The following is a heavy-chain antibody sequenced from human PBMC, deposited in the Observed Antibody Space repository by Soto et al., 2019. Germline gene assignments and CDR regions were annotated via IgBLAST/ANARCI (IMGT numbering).Heavy chain of an antibody. CDR3: ARDHFFCGSRSCYGRTYGMDV. Sequence: ASVKVSCKASGYSFTNCAMHWVRQAPGQRLEWMGWINAANGNTEYSQNLQGRVTITRDTSARTVYMELSSLRSEDTAVYYCARDHFFCGSRSCYGRTYGMDVWGQGTTVTVSS. J-gene: IGHJ6*02. CDR1: GYSFTNCA. D-gene: IGHD2-2*01. V-gene: IGHV1-3*01. CDR2: INAANGNT.